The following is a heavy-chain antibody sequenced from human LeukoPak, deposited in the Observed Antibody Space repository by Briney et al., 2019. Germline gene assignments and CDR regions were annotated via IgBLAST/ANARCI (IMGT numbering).Heavy chain of an antibody. J-gene: IGHJ6*04. V-gene: IGHV3-7*01. CDR1: GSTSSRNF. Sequence: GGSLRLSCAVSGSTSSRNFMSWVRQTPEKGLEWVANIDQDGSEKNYVDSVKGRFTISRDNAKNTLYLEMSSLRAEDTAVYYCVRDSSVTRMDVWGKGTAVTVSS. CDR2: IDQDGSEK. D-gene: IGHD4-17*01. CDR3: VRDSSVTRMDV.